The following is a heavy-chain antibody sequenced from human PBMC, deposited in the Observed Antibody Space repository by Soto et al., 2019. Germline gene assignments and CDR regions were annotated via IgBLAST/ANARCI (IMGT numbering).Heavy chain of an antibody. CDR2: INPSGGST. CDR1: GYTFTSYY. J-gene: IGHJ4*02. CDR3: ARGQNYDILTGPDPGFDY. D-gene: IGHD3-9*01. Sequence: GASVKVSCKASGYTFTSYYMHWVRQAPGQGLEWMGIINPSGGSTSYAQKFQGRVTMTRDTSTSTVYMELSSLRSEDTAVYYCARGQNYDILTGPDPGFDYWGQGTLVTVSS. V-gene: IGHV1-46*03.